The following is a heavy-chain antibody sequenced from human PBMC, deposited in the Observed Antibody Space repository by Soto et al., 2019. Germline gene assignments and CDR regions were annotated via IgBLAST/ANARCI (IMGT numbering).Heavy chain of an antibody. CDR1: GGSTSSYY. CDR2: IYYSGYTKT. D-gene: IGHD3-22*01. J-gene: IGHJ6*02. V-gene: IGHV4-59*01. Sequence: QVQLQESGPGLVKPSETLSLTCTVSGGSTSSYYWSWIRQSPGKGLEWIGHIYYSGYTKTNYNPSLKSRVTTSVDTSKSQFSLKLSSVTAADTAVYYCARDYYYDSSGHPGAYYYGMDVWGQGTTVTVSS. CDR3: ARDYYYDSSGHPGAYYYGMDV.